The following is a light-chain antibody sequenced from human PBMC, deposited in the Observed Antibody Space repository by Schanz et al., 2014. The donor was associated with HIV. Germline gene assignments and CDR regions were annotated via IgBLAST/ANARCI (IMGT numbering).Light chain of an antibody. Sequence: EIVMTQSPATLSVSPGERGTLSCRASQRIKSNFIGWYQQKPGQAPRLLIFGASNRATGIPDRFSGGESGTDFTLTISSVEPEDYAVYYCQQYGSSPWTFGQGTRVDVK. CDR1: QRIKSNF. CDR2: GAS. CDR3: QQYGSSPWT. V-gene: IGKV3-20*01. J-gene: IGKJ1*01.